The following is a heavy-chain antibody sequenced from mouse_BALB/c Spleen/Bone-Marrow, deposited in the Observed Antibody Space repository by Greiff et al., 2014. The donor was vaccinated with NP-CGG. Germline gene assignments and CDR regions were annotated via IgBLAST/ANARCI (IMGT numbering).Heavy chain of an antibody. CDR3: VRGYYYGSSPFDY. CDR1: GFSLTSYD. J-gene: IGHJ2*01. Sequence: VQLQQSGPGLVAPSQSLSITCTVSGFSLTSYDISWIRQPPGKGLEWLGVIWTGGGTNYNSAFMPRLSITKDNSKSQVFLKMNSLQTDDTAIYYCVRGYYYGSSPFDYWGQGTTLTVSS. CDR2: IWTGGGT. V-gene: IGHV2-9-2*01. D-gene: IGHD1-1*01.